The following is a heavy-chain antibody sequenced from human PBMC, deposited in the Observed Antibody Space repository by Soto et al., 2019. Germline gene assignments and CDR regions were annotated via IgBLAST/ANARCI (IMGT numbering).Heavy chain of an antibody. J-gene: IGHJ6*02. Sequence: PGGSLRLSCAASGFTFSSYGMHWVRQAPGKGLEWVAVIWYDGSNKYYADSVKGRFTISRDNSKNTLYLQMNSLRAEDTAVYYCARGGETYYYDSSGWYYYGMDVWGQGTTVTVSS. V-gene: IGHV3-33*01. D-gene: IGHD3-22*01. CDR3: ARGGETYYYDSSGWYYYGMDV. CDR2: IWYDGSNK. CDR1: GFTFSSYG.